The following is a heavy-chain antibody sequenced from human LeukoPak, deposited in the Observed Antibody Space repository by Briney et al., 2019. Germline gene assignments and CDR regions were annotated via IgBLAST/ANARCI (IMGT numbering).Heavy chain of an antibody. J-gene: IGHJ4*02. CDR1: SITFTKAW. D-gene: IGHD1-1*01. CDR3: ATSITTPGAFDI. V-gene: IGHV3-15*07. Sequence: GGSLRLSCAASSITFTKAWMKWVRQAPGKGLEWVPRIVSETVGGRTDYAASVKGRFTISRDDSKSTLFLQMSSLKIEDTAVYYCATSITTPGAFDIWGQGVLVTVSS. CDR2: IVSETVGGRT.